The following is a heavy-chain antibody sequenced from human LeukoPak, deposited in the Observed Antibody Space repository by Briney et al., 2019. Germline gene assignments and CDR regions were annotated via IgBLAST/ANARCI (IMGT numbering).Heavy chain of an antibody. CDR1: GFTFSDNY. J-gene: IGHJ4*02. D-gene: IGHD3-22*01. V-gene: IGHV3-11*06. CDR2: ISGSSSNT. Sequence: GGSLRLSCAASGFTFSDNYMRWIRQAPGKGLERVSYISGSSSNTNYADSVKGRFTISRDNAKNSLYLQMNSLRAEDTAIYYCARVNPTSSGFYAYWGQGTLVTVSS. CDR3: ARVNPTSSGFYAY.